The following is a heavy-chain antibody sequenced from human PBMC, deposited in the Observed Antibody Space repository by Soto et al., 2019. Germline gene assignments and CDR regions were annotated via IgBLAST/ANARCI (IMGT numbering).Heavy chain of an antibody. CDR3: TTGIAAAGGGRYYYYYYGMDV. CDR2: IKSKTDGGTT. V-gene: IGHV3-15*07. J-gene: IGHJ6*02. D-gene: IGHD6-13*01. CDR1: GFTFSNAW. Sequence: GGSLRLSCAASGFTFSNAWMNWVRQAPGKGLEWVGRIKSKTDGGTTDYAAPVKGRFTISRDDSKNTLYLQMNSLKTEDTAVYYCTTGIAAAGGGRYYYYYYGMDVWGQGTTVTVSS.